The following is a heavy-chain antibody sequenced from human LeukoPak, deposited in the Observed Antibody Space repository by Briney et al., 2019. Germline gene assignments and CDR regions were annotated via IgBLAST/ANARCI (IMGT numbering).Heavy chain of an antibody. CDR2: INHSGST. V-gene: IGHV4-34*01. J-gene: IGHJ4*02. D-gene: IGHD1-26*01. CDR1: GGSIKNYY. CDR3: ARWEGGSYYDFDY. Sequence: SETLSLTCTVSGGSIKNYYWSWIRQPPGKGLEWIGEINHSGSTNYNPSLKSRVTISVDTSKNQFSLKLSSVTAADTAVYYCARWEGGSYYDFDYWGQGTLVTVSS.